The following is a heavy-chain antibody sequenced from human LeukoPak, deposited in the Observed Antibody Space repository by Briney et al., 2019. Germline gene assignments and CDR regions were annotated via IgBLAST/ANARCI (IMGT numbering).Heavy chain of an antibody. CDR2: IYPGDSDT. CDR3: ARQSYSSSSPDY. J-gene: IGHJ4*02. Sequence: GESLKISCKGSGYFFTSYWIAWVRQMPGKGLEWMGIIYPGDSDTRYSPSFQGQVTMSADKSISTAYLQWSSLKASDTAMYYCARQSYSSSSPDYWGQGTLVTVSS. D-gene: IGHD6-6*01. V-gene: IGHV5-51*01. CDR1: GYFFTSYW.